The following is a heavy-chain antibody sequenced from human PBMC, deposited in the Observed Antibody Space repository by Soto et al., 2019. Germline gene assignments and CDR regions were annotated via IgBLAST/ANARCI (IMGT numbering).Heavy chain of an antibody. CDR3: STDRGGYYFGMHV. Sequence: EVQLVESGGDLVKPGGSLRLSCGASGFIFSDAWMNWVRQAPGKGLEWVGRIKSKVDGGTTDYSAPVTGRFNISRDDSKNTLYLQMNSLRTDDTGVYYCSTDRGGYYFGMHVRGPGTTVSVS. CDR2: IKSKVDGGTT. D-gene: IGHD3-22*01. J-gene: IGHJ6*02. V-gene: IGHV3-15*07. CDR1: GFIFSDAW.